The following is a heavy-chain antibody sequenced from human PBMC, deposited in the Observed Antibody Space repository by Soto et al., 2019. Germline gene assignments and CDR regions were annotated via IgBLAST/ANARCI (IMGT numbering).Heavy chain of an antibody. J-gene: IGHJ5*02. Sequence: EAQLAEPGGHLVQPGGSLELSCVASGFSLANYVMTWFRRAPGKGLEWVSASSNTGGTTYYADSVSGRFTISRDDSKNTVYLQMNRLRAEDTALYYCARAVTGWPNWFAPWGLGTLVTVSS. CDR1: GFSLANYV. D-gene: IGHD6-19*01. CDR2: SSNTGGTT. V-gene: IGHV3-23*04. CDR3: ARAVTGWPNWFAP.